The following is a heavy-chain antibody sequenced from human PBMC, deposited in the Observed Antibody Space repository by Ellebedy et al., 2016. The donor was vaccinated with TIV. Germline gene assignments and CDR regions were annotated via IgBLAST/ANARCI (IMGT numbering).Heavy chain of an antibody. J-gene: IGHJ4*02. V-gene: IGHV3-7*01. Sequence: GESLKISCTTFGFIFTNYWMSWVRQAPGKGLEWVANIKQDGSETYYVDSVKGRFTISRDNAKKSVYLQMNSLRAEDMAVYYCAREKGAKGLYWGQGTLVTVSS. CDR2: IKQDGSET. D-gene: IGHD2-2*02. CDR1: GFIFTNYW. CDR3: AREKGAKGLY.